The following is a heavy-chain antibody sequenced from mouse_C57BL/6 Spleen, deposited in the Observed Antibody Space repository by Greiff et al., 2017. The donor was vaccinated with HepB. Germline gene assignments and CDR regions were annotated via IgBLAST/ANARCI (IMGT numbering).Heavy chain of an antibody. J-gene: IGHJ4*01. Sequence: EVMLVESGGGLVKPGGSLKLSCAASGFTFSSYAMSWVRQTPEKRLEWVATISDGGSYTYYPDNVKGRFTISRDNAKNNLYLQMSHLKSEDTAMYYCARESYYDYDDGLSYAMDYWGQGTSVTVSS. D-gene: IGHD2-4*01. V-gene: IGHV5-4*01. CDR2: ISDGGSYT. CDR3: ARESYYDYDDGLSYAMDY. CDR1: GFTFSSYA.